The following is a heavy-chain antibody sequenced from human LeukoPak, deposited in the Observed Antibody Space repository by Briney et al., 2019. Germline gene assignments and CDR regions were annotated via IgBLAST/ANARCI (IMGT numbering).Heavy chain of an antibody. Sequence: SVKVSCKASGGTFSSYAISWVRQAPEQGLEWMGRIIPILGIANYAQKFQGRVTITADKSTSTAYMELSSLRSDDTAVYYCARDRSPPVSYYDFWSGYYIDWGQGTLVTVSS. J-gene: IGHJ4*02. V-gene: IGHV1-69*04. CDR3: ARDRSPPVSYYDFWSGYYID. CDR2: IIPILGIA. CDR1: GGTFSSYA. D-gene: IGHD3-3*01.